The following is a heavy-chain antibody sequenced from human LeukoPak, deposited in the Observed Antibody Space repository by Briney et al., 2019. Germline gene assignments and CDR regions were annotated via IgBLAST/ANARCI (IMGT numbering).Heavy chain of an antibody. V-gene: IGHV5-51*01. CDR2: IYPGDSDT. J-gene: IGHJ5*02. Sequence: GESLKISCKGSGYSFTSYWIGWVRQMPGKGLEWMGIIYPGDSDTRYSPSFQGQVTISADKSISTAYPQWSSLKASDTAMYYCARQDGDYENWFDPWGQGTLVTVSS. D-gene: IGHD4-17*01. CDR3: ARQDGDYENWFDP. CDR1: GYSFTSYW.